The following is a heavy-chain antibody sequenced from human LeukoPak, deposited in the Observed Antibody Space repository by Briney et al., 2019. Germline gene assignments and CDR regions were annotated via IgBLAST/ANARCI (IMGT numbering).Heavy chain of an antibody. D-gene: IGHD3-22*01. CDR2: INPNSGGT. CDR3: ARGSRRIVVVITLSFDY. CDR1: GYTFTGYY. J-gene: IGHJ4*02. V-gene: IGHV1-2*02. Sequence: GASVKVSCTASGYTFTGYYMHWVRQAPGQGLEWMGWINPNSGGTNYAQKFQGRVTMTRDTSISTAYMELSRLRSDDTAVYYCARGSRRIVVVITLSFDYWGQGTLVTVSS.